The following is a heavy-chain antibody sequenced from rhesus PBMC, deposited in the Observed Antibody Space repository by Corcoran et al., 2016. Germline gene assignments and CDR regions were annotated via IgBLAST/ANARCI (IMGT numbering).Heavy chain of an antibody. CDR1: GGSLTGYY. V-gene: IGHV4S5*01. D-gene: IGHD6-13*01. J-gene: IGHJ4*01. Sequence: QVQLEESGPGLVKPSETLSLTCAASGGSLTGYYWNWFRNPPVKGLEGIGYIGCSSASTDYNPSLKSRVTISTDTSKNQLSLRLSSVTAADTAVYYCARYRVSSSWDYWGQGVLVTVSS. CDR3: ARYRVSSSWDY. CDR2: IGCSSAST.